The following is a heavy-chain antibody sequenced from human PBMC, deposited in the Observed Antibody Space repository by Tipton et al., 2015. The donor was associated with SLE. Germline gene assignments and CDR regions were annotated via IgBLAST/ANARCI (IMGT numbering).Heavy chain of an antibody. D-gene: IGHD1-26*01. CDR2: ISYDGSNK. Sequence: SLRLSCAASGFTFSICPMHWVRQAPGKGLEWVAIISYDGSNKYYADSVKGRFTISRDNSKNTLYLQMNSLRAEDTAVYYCARDVVGATEGLDYWGQGTMVTVSS. CDR3: ARDVVGATEGLDY. V-gene: IGHV3-30*04. J-gene: IGHJ4*02. CDR1: GFTFSICP.